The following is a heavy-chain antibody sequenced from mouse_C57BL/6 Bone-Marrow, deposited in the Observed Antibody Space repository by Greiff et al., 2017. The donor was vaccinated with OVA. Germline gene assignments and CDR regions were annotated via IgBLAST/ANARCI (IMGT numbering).Heavy chain of an antibody. D-gene: IGHD1-1*01. Sequence: VQLQQSGPELVKPGASVKMSCKASGYTFTDYNMHWVKQSPGKSLEWIGYINPNNGGTSYNQKFKGKATLTVNKSSSTAYMELRSLTTEDSAVYYCARNPYGPIYAMDYWGQGTAVTVSS. V-gene: IGHV1-22*01. J-gene: IGHJ4*01. CDR2: INPNNGGT. CDR3: ARNPYGPIYAMDY. CDR1: GYTFTDYN.